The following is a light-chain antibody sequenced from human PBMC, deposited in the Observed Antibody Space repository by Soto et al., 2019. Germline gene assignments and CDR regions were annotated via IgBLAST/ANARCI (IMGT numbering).Light chain of an antibody. CDR2: DAS. Sequence: DIQMTQSPSTLSASVGDRVTITCRASQSISSWLAWYQQKPGKAPKLLIYDASSLESGVPSRFSGSGSGTDFTLTISSLQPDDFATYYCQQYNSYAIFTFGPGTKVDIK. CDR3: QQYNSYAIFT. V-gene: IGKV1-5*01. J-gene: IGKJ3*01. CDR1: QSISSW.